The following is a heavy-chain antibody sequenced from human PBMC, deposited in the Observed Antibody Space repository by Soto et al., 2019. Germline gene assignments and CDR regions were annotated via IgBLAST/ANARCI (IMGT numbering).Heavy chain of an antibody. CDR3: ARGIYDSSGYYYYYFDY. V-gene: IGHV4-34*01. D-gene: IGHD3-22*01. J-gene: IGHJ4*02. CDR2: INHSGST. CDR1: GGSFSGYY. Sequence: SETLSLTCAVYGGSFSGYYWSWIRQPPGKGLEWIGEINHSGSTNYNPSLKSRVTISVDTSKNQFSLKLSSVTAADTSVYYCARGIYDSSGYYYYYFDYWGQGTLVTVSS.